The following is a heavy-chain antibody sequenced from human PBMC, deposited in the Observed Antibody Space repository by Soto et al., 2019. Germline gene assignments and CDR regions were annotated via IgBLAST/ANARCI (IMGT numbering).Heavy chain of an antibody. V-gene: IGHV4-39*01. CDR3: ARATRTWFDP. CDR2: IYYSGST. Sequence: SETLSLTCTVSGGSISSSSYYWGWIRQPPGKGLEWIGSIYYSGSTYYNPSLKSRVTISVDTSKNQFSLQLNSVTPEDTAVYYCARATRTWFDPWGQGTLVTVSS. CDR1: GGSISSSSYY. D-gene: IGHD4-17*01. J-gene: IGHJ5*02.